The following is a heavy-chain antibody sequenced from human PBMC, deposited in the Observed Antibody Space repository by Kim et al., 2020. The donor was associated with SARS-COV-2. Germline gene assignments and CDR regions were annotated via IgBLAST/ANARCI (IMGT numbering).Heavy chain of an antibody. Sequence: GGSLRLSCAASGFTFTDYFMSWIRQAPGKGLEWVAYISSSGSTIFYADSVKGRFIISRDNAMNSLSLQMNSLRAEDTDVYYCARDIWDSGSEREPSWGQGTLVTVSS. V-gene: IGHV3-11*04. CDR2: ISSSGSTI. D-gene: IGHD1-1*01. J-gene: IGHJ5*02. CDR3: ARDIWDSGSEREPS. CDR1: GFTFTDYF.